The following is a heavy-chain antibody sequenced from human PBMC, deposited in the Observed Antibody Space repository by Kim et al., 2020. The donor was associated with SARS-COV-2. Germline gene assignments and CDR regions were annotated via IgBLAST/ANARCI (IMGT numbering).Heavy chain of an antibody. V-gene: IGHV1-2*02. J-gene: IGHJ6*03. D-gene: IGHD2-2*01. CDR2: INPNSGGT. CDR3: ARALEYQTSVYYYYMDV. CDR1: GYTFTGYY. Sequence: ASVKVSCKASGYTFTGYYMHWVRQAPGQGLEWMGWINPNSGGTNYAQKFQGRVTMTRDTYISTVYMELSRLRSDDTAVYYCARALEYQTSVYYYYMDVWG.